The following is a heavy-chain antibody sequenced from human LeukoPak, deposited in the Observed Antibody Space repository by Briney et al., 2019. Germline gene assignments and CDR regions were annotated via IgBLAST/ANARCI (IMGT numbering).Heavy chain of an antibody. CDR2: IRSKANSYAT. CDR3: TRQAHD. CDR1: GFTFSDST. V-gene: IGHV3-73*01. J-gene: IGHJ4*02. Sequence: QSGGALRLSCAASGFTFSDSTMHWVRQASGKGLEWVGRIRSKANSYATTHAASVNGRCTISRDDSKNTAFLQMNSLKTEDTAVYYCTRQAHDWGQGTLVTVSS.